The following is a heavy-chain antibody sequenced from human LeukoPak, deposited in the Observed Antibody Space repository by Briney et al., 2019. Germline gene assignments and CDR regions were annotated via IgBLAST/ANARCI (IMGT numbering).Heavy chain of an antibody. CDR1: EFSVGSNY. CDR2: IYSGGST. CDR3: ARDETPYY. Sequence: GGSLRLSCAASEFSVGSNYMSWVRQAPGKGLEWVSVIYSGGSTYYADSVKGRFTISRDKSKNTLYLQMNSLRAEDTAVYYCARDETPYYWGQGTLVTVSS. J-gene: IGHJ4*02. V-gene: IGHV3-66*01. D-gene: IGHD4-23*01.